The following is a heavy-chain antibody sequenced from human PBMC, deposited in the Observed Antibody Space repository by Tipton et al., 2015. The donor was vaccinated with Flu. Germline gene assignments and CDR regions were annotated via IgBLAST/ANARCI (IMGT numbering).Heavy chain of an antibody. J-gene: IGHJ4*01. CDR3: ARGHGSTDTYLDS. Sequence: TLSLTCAVHGGSFSGYYWSWIRQPPGQGLEWIGEISHGGTTNYNPSLKSRVTLSVDTSKNQFSLKLTSVTAADTALYYCARGHGSTDTYLDSWGQQTVVTVSS. V-gene: IGHV4-34*01. CDR2: ISHGGTT. CDR1: GGSFSGYY. D-gene: IGHD5-24*01.